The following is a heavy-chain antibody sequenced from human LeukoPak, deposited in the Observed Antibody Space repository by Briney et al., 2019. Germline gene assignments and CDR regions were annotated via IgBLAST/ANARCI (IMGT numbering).Heavy chain of an antibody. J-gene: IGHJ4*02. CDR3: AKVAEMATIGGLDY. Sequence: GGSLRLSCAASGFTFSSYGMSWVRQAPGKGLEWVLAISGSGGSTYYADSVKGRFTISRDNSKKTLYLQMNSLRAEDTAVYYCAKVAEMATIGGLDYWGQGTLVTVSS. V-gene: IGHV3-23*01. D-gene: IGHD5-24*01. CDR2: ISGSGGST. CDR1: GFTFSSYG.